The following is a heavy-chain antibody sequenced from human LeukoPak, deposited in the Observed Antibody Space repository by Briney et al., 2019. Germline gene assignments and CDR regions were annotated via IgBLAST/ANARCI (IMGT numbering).Heavy chain of an antibody. CDR1: GFTFSSYA. Sequence: GGSLRLSCAASGFTFSSYAMSWVRQASGKGLEWVSAISGSGGSTYYADSVKGRFTISRDNSKDTLYLQMNSLRAEDTAVYYCAKDLLWFRELFDYWGQGTLVTVSS. D-gene: IGHD3-10*01. CDR2: ISGSGGST. CDR3: AKDLLWFRELFDY. J-gene: IGHJ4*02. V-gene: IGHV3-23*01.